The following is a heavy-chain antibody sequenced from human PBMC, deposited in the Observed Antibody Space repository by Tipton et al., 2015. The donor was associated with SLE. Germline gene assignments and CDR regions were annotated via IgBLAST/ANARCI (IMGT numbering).Heavy chain of an antibody. Sequence: SLRLSCVASGFTFNSYEMNWVRQAPGEGLEWISYIGDGRDSIKYADSMRGRFTISRDNRKKSLFLQMNSLRAEDTAVYYCTDHDAFDIWGQGTSVTVSS. V-gene: IGHV3-48*03. CDR2: IGDGRDSI. CDR3: TDHDAFDI. J-gene: IGHJ3*02. CDR1: GFTFNSYE.